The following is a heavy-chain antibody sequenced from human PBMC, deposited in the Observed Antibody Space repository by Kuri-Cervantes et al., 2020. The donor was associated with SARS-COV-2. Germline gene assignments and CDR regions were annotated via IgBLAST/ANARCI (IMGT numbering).Heavy chain of an antibody. CDR1: GGSISSHY. D-gene: IGHD1-14*01. Sequence: GSLRLSCTVSGGSISSHYWSWIRQPPGKGLEWIGYIYYSGSTNYNPSLRSRVTISVDTSKNQFSLEVRFVTAADTAVYYCARDSDFLEPSFDYWGQGTPVTVSS. J-gene: IGHJ4*02. V-gene: IGHV4-59*11. CDR2: IYYSGST. CDR3: ARDSDFLEPSFDY.